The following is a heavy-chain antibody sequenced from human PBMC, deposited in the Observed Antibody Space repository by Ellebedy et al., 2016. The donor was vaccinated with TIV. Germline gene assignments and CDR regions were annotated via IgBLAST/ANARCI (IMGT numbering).Heavy chain of an antibody. Sequence: ASVKVSXNASGYRFSSYAITWVRQASGQGFEWMGWIHTSLGQTEFAPRFQDRLSMTTDTSTSTAYMELRNLKSDDTAVYHCVRVSNFYDRARFDPWGQGTLITVSS. CDR1: GYRFSSYA. V-gene: IGHV1-18*04. CDR2: IHTSLGQT. CDR3: VRVSNFYDRARFDP. J-gene: IGHJ5*02. D-gene: IGHD3-16*01.